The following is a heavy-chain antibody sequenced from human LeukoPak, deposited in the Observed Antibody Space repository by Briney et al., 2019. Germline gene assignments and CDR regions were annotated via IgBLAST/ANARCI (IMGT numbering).Heavy chain of an antibody. CDR3: ARGGITKVGYYFDY. D-gene: IGHD1/OR15-1a*01. CDR1: GFTFSSYA. V-gene: IGHV3-30-3*01. J-gene: IGHJ4*02. Sequence: PGGSLRLSCAASGFTFSSYAMHWIRQAPGKGLEWVAVISYDGSNKYYADSVKGRFTISRDNSKNTLYLQMNSLRAEDTAVYYCARGGITKVGYYFDYWGQGTLVTVSS. CDR2: ISYDGSNK.